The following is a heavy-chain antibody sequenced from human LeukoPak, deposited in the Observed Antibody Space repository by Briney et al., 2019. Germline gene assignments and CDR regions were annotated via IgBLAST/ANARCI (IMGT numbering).Heavy chain of an antibody. CDR1: GGTFSSYA. J-gene: IGHJ6*02. Sequence: GSSVKVSCKASGGTFSSYAISWVRQAPGQGLEWMGGIIPIFGTANYAQKFQGRVTITADESTSTAYMELSSLRSEDTAVYYCARDPPELRNNYYYYGMDVWGQGTTVTVSS. V-gene: IGHV1-69*01. D-gene: IGHD1-7*01. CDR3: ARDPPELRNNYYYYGMDV. CDR2: IIPIFGTA.